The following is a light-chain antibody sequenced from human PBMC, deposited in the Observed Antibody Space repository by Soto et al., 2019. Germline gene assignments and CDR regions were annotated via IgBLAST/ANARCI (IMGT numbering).Light chain of an antibody. V-gene: IGLV2-14*01. CDR2: DVT. CDR1: SSDIGAYNY. CDR3: SSYTISRIRV. J-gene: IGLJ3*02. Sequence: QSALTQPASVSGSPGQSITISCTGSSSDIGAYNYVSWYQQHPGKAPKLMIYDVTNRPSGVSYRFSGSQSGSTASLTISGLQAEDEADYYCSSYTISRIRVFGGGTKLTVL.